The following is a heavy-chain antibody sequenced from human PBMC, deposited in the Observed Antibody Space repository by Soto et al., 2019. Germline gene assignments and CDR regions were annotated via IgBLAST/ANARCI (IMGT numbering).Heavy chain of an antibody. J-gene: IGHJ4*02. CDR1: GGSISSSSYY. CDR3: ARREEWLRFNYFDY. D-gene: IGHD5-12*01. Sequence: QLQLQESGPGLVKPSETLSLTCTVSGGSISSSSYYWGWIRQPPGKGLEWIGSIYYSGSTYYNPSLKSRVTISVDTSKNQFSLKLSSVTAADTAVYYCARREEWLRFNYFDYWGQGTLVTVSS. V-gene: IGHV4-39*01. CDR2: IYYSGST.